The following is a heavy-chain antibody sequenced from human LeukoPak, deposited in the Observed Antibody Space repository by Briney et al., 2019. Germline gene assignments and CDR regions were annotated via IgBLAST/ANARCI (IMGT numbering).Heavy chain of an antibody. Sequence: GGSLRLSCAASGFTFSSYSMNWVRQAPGKGLEWVSSISSSSSYIYYADSVKGRFTISRDNAKNSLYLQMNSLRAEDTAVYYCAKDDAWLRYACWGPGTLVTVSS. CDR1: GFTFSSYS. CDR3: AKDDAWLRYAC. D-gene: IGHD5-12*01. J-gene: IGHJ4*02. CDR2: ISSSSSYI. V-gene: IGHV3-21*04.